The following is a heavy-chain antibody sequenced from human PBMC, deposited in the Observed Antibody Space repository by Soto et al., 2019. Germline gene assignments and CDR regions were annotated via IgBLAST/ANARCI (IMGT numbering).Heavy chain of an antibody. D-gene: IGHD3-10*01. J-gene: IGHJ5*02. CDR2: IYTSGST. CDR1: GGSISSYY. CDR3: ARESYYYGSGSPKNRLDP. V-gene: IGHV4-4*07. Sequence: SETLSLTCTVSGGSISSYYWSWIRQPAGKGLEWIGRIYTSGSTNYNPSLKSRVTMSVDTSKNQFSLKLSSVTAADTAVYYCARESYYYGSGSPKNRLDPWGQGNLVTVSS.